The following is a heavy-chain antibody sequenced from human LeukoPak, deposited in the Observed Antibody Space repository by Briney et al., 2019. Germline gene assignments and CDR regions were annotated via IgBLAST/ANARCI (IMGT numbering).Heavy chain of an antibody. CDR1: FGSIRDYY. CDR3: ARGKKYPGVFGY. CDR2: IYNSGTT. V-gene: IGHV4-59*01. D-gene: IGHD2/OR15-2a*01. J-gene: IGHJ4*02. Sequence: SETLSLTCSVSFGSIRDYYWSWIRQPPGKGLEWIGYIYNSGTTNYNPSLKGQVTISVDTSRNQFSLKLSSVTAADTAVYYCARGKKYPGVFGYWGQGTQVTVSS.